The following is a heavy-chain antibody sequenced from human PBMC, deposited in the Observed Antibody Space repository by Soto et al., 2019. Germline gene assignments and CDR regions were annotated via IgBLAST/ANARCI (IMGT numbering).Heavy chain of an antibody. CDR2: IKQDGSEK. V-gene: IGHV3-7*01. CDR1: GFTFSSYW. J-gene: IGHJ6*02. D-gene: IGHD2-2*01. CDR3: ARDPNIVFVPAAIYYHYGIDV. Sequence: PGGSLRLSCAASGFTFSSYWMSWVRQAPGKGLEWVANIKQDGSEKYYVDSVKGRFTISRDNAKNSLYLQMNSLRAEDTAVYYCARDPNIVFVPAAIYYHYGIDVWGQGSTVPVSS.